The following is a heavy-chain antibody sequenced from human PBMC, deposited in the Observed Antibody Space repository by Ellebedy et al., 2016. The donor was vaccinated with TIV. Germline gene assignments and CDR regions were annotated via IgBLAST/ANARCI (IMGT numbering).Heavy chain of an antibody. V-gene: IGHV3-30*04. CDR2: ISNDGNYK. J-gene: IGHJ1*01. D-gene: IGHD5-24*01. Sequence: PGGSLRLSCAASGFTFSNYVMHWVRQAPGKGLEWVVVISNDGNYKNYIDSVKGRFTISRDNSKNTLYLQMDRLRLDDTAVYYCARGAIIGLSFAEYFHHWGQGILVTVSS. CDR1: GFTFSNYV. CDR3: ARGAIIGLSFAEYFHH.